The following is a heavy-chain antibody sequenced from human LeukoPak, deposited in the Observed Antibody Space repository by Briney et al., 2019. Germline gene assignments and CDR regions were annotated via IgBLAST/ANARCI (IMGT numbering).Heavy chain of an antibody. D-gene: IGHD3-22*01. CDR2: INTDGSST. Sequence: PGGSLRLSCAASGFTFNNYWMHWVRQAPEKGLVWVSRINTDGSSTSYADSVKGRFTISRDNSKNTLYLQMNSLRAEDTAVCYCAREPYYYDSSGSDYFDYWGQGTLVTVSS. J-gene: IGHJ4*02. CDR3: AREPYYYDSSGSDYFDY. CDR1: GFTFNNYW. V-gene: IGHV3-74*01.